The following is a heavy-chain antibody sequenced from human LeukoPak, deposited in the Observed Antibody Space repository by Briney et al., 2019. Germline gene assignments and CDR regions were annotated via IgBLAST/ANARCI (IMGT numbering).Heavy chain of an antibody. D-gene: IGHD6-13*01. J-gene: IGHJ4*02. V-gene: IGHV3-53*01. CDR1: GFTVSSIY. CDR3: ARASSIGAAGLFDY. Sequence: PGGSLRLSCAASGFTVSSIYMNWVRQAPGKGLEWVSVIYSGGTTYYADPVKGRFTISRDNSKNTLYLQMNSLRAEDTAVYYCARASSIGAAGLFDYWGQGTLVTVSS. CDR2: IYSGGTT.